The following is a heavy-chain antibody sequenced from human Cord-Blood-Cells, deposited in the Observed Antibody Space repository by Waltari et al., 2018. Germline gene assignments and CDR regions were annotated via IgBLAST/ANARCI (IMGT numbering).Heavy chain of an antibody. J-gene: IGHJ3*02. CDR3: ASTGDWDAFDI. Sequence: EVQLVQSGAEVKKPGESLKISCKGSGYSFTSYWIGWVRQMPGKGLEWMGIIRPGYSETRYSPSFQGHGTISADKSIITAYVQWSSLKASDTAMYYCASTGDWDAFDIWGQGTMVTVSS. CDR2: IRPGYSET. V-gene: IGHV5-51*01. CDR1: GYSFTSYW. D-gene: IGHD2-21*02.